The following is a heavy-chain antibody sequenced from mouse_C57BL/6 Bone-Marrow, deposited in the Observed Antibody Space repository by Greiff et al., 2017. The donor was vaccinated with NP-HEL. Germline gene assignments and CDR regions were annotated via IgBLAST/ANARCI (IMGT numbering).Heavy chain of an antibody. CDR2: IYPGSGST. Sequence: QVQLQQPGAELVKPGASVKMSCKASGYTFTSYWITWVKQRPGQGLEWIGDIYPGSGSTNYHEKFQSQATLTVDTSSSTDYMQLSSLTSEGSAVYYCARDSNYCWFAYWGQGTLVTVSA. J-gene: IGHJ3*01. CDR3: ARDSNYCWFAY. CDR1: GYTFTSYW. D-gene: IGHD2-5*01. V-gene: IGHV1-55*01.